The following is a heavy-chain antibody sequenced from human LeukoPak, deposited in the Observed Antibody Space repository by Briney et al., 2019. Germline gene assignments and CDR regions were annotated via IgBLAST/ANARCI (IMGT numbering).Heavy chain of an antibody. J-gene: IGHJ4*02. CDR2: ISCNGGST. CDR3: VKGHLLLELGDYFDY. D-gene: IGHD1-26*01. Sequence: GGSLRLSCSASGFTFRSYAMHWVRQAPGEGLEYVSAISCNGGSTFYADSVKRRFPISRDNSKNTLYLQMSSLRGEGTGVYFCVKGHLLLELGDYFDYWGQGTLVTVSS. V-gene: IGHV3-64D*09. CDR1: GFTFRSYA.